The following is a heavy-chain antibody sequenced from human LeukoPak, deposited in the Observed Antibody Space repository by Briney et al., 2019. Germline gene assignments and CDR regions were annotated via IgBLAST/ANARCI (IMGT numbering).Heavy chain of an antibody. CDR2: IYSGGST. Sequence: SGGSLRLSCAASGFTVSSNYMSWVRQAPGKGLEWVSVIYSGGSTYYADSVKGRFTISRDNSKNTLYLQMNGLRAEDTAVYYCARDPLLLWFGEPRTIWGQGTMVTVSS. CDR3: ARDPLLLWFGEPRTI. V-gene: IGHV3-66*01. D-gene: IGHD3-10*01. J-gene: IGHJ3*02. CDR1: GFTVSSNY.